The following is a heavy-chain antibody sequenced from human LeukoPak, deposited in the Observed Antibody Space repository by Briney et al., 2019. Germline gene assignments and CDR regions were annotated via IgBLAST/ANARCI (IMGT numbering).Heavy chain of an antibody. D-gene: IGHD3-22*01. Sequence: GGSLRLSCAASGFTFSSYAMSWVRQAPGKGLEWVSAISDDGRTTTYADSVKGRFTISRDNAENTVYMRMNSLRAEDTAVYYCVRSDYYGSSGYYYGYWGQGTLVTVSS. V-gene: IGHV3-23*01. J-gene: IGHJ4*02. CDR2: ISDDGRTT. CDR1: GFTFSSYA. CDR3: VRSDYYGSSGYYYGY.